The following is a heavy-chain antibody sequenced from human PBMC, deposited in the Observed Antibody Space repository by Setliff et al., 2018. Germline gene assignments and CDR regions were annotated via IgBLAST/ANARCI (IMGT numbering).Heavy chain of an antibody. CDR3: ARDPLPKHYDVVTGYYSAPNYYYMDV. Sequence: SETLSLTCTVSGGSVSSHYWSWIRQPPGKELEWIGFIFYSGDTKTNPSLKSRVTMSVDRSKNQFFLKLSSVTAADTALYYCARDPLPKHYDVVTGYYSAPNYYYMDVWGKGTTVTVSS. CDR1: GGSVSSHY. V-gene: IGHV4-59*02. D-gene: IGHD3-9*01. J-gene: IGHJ6*03. CDR2: IFYSGDT.